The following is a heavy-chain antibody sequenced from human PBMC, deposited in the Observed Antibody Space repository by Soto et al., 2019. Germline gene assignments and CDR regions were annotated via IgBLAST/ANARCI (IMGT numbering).Heavy chain of an antibody. CDR3: ARRPPGGYYYMDV. CDR1: GGSISSSSYY. V-gene: IGHV4-39*01. J-gene: IGHJ6*03. Sequence: QLQLQESGPGLVKPSETLSLTCTVSGGSISSSSYYWGWIRQPPGKGLEWIVRIYYSGSTYYNPSLRRRVTISVDTSKNQFSLKLSSVTAADTAVYYCARRPPGGYYYMDVWGKGTTVTVSS. D-gene: IGHD3-16*01. CDR2: IYYSGST.